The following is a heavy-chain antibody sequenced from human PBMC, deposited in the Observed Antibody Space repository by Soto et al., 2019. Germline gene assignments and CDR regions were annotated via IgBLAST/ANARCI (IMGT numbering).Heavy chain of an antibody. CDR3: ARHGSRYDFWSGYTTATYFDY. D-gene: IGHD3-3*01. CDR1: GGSISSSSYY. J-gene: IGHJ4*02. CDR2: IYYSGST. Sequence: SETLSLTCTVCGGSISSSSYYWGWIRQPPGKGLEWIGSIYYSGSTYYNPSLKSRVTISVDTSKNQFSLKLSSVTAADTAVYYCARHGSRYDFWSGYTTATYFDYWGQGTLVTVSS. V-gene: IGHV4-39*01.